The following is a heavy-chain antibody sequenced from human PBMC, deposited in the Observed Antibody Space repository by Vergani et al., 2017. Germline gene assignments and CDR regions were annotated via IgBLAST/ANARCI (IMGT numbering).Heavy chain of an antibody. CDR2: ISSSSSYI. CDR1: GFTFSSYS. Sequence: EVQLVESGGGLVKPGGSLRLSCAASGFTFSSYSMNWVRQAPGKGLEWVSSISSSSSYIYYADSVKGRFTISRDNAKNSLYLQMNSLRAEDTAVYYCARDNVGGYCSGGSCSTFDAFDIWGQGTMVTVSS. J-gene: IGHJ3*02. CDR3: ARDNVGGYCSGGSCSTFDAFDI. V-gene: IGHV3-21*01. D-gene: IGHD2-15*01.